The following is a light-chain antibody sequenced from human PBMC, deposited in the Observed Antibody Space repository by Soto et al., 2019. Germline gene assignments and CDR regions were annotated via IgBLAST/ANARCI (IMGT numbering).Light chain of an antibody. V-gene: IGKV3-15*01. Sequence: EIVMTQSPATLSVSPGERATLSCRARQSVSSNLGWYQQKPGQPPRLLMYGASTRATGIPARFTGSGSGTEFTPTISSLQSEDFAVYYCQQYNSWPYTFGQGTKVDIK. CDR1: QSVSSN. CDR3: QQYNSWPYT. CDR2: GAS. J-gene: IGKJ2*01.